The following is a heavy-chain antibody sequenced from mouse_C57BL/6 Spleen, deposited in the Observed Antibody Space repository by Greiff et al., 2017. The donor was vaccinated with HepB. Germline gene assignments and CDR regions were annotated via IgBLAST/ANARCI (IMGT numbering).Heavy chain of an antibody. V-gene: IGHV1-82*01. CDR1: GYAFSSSW. CDR3: ARSRAYDRGYFDV. J-gene: IGHJ1*03. D-gene: IGHD6-5*01. CDR2: IYPGDGDT. Sequence: QVQLQQSGPELVKPGASVKISCKASGYAFSSSWMNWVKQRPGKGLEWIGRIYPGDGDTNYNGKFKGKATLTADKSSSTAYMQLSSLTSEDSAVYFCARSRAYDRGYFDVWGTGTAVTVSS.